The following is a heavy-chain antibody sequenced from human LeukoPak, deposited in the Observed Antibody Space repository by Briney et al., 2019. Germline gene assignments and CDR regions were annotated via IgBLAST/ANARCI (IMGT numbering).Heavy chain of an antibody. CDR3: AGGVNWNYRIFDY. J-gene: IGHJ4*02. V-gene: IGHV4-34*01. D-gene: IGHD1-7*01. CDR1: GGSFSGYY. CDR2: INHSGST. Sequence: PSETLSLTCAVYGGSFSGYYWSWIRQPRGKGLEWIGEINHSGSTNYNPSLKSRVTISVDTSKNQFSLKLSSVTAADTAVYYCAGGVNWNYRIFDYWGQGTLVTVSS.